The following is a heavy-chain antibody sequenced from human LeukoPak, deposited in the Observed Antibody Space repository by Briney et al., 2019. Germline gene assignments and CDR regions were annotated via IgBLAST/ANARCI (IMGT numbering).Heavy chain of an antibody. J-gene: IGHJ6*03. D-gene: IGHD6-13*01. CDR1: GGSFSGYY. CDR3: ARGLPPIPYSSWYYYNIRGYMDV. CDR2: INHSGST. Sequence: SETLSLTCAVYGGSFSGYYWSWIRQPPGKGLEWIGEINHSGSTNYNPSLKSRVTVSVDTSKNQFSLKLSSVTAADTAVYCCARGLPPIPYSSWYYYNIRGYMDVWGKGTTVTVSS. V-gene: IGHV4-34*01.